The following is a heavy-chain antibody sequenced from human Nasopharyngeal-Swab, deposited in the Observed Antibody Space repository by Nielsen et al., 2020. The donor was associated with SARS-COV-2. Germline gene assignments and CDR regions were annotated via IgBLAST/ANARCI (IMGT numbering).Heavy chain of an antibody. J-gene: IGHJ4*02. V-gene: IGHV3-74*01. CDR1: GFTFSSYW. CDR2: IKSDGSST. CDR3: ARAYYFDS. Sequence: GGSLRLSCAASGFTFSSYWMHWVRQAPGKGLEWVARIKSDGSSTTYADSVKGRFTISRDNAKNTLYLQMNSLRAEDTAVYYCARAYYFDSWGQGTLVTVSS.